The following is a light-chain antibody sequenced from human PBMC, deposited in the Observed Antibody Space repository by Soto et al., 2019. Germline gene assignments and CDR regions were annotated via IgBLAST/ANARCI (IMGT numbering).Light chain of an antibody. CDR2: GAS. CDR3: QQYGRSPSIT. V-gene: IGKV3-20*01. Sequence: ENVLTQSPGTLSLSPGERATHSCRTGQSVSDLAWYQQKPGQAPRLLIYGASTRATGIPDRFTGSGSGTDFTLSISRLEPEDFAVYYCQQYGRSPSITFGQGTRLEIQ. J-gene: IGKJ5*01. CDR1: QSVSD.